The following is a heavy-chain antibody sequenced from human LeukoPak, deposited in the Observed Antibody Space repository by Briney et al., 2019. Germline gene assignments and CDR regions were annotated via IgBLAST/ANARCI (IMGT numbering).Heavy chain of an antibody. J-gene: IGHJ3*02. Sequence: PGGSLRLSCAASGFTFSTYAIHWVRQAPGKGLEWVAFISNNGRNKDYADSVKGRFTISRDNSKNTLYLQMNSLRAEDTAVYHCARQETSSYNGAFDIWGQGTMVTVSS. CDR1: GFTFSTYA. D-gene: IGHD1-26*01. CDR3: ARQETSSYNGAFDI. V-gene: IGHV3-30*04. CDR2: ISNNGRNK.